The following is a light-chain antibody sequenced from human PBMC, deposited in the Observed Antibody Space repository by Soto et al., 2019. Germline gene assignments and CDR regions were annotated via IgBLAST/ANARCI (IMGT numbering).Light chain of an antibody. CDR2: GAS. J-gene: IGKJ1*01. V-gene: IGKV3-15*01. Sequence: EIVMTQSPATLSVSPGERATLSCRASQSVSSTVAWYQQKPGQAPRLLIYGASTWATGIPARFSGSGSGTEFTLTISSLHSEDFAVYYCQQYKDWPTTFGQGTKVEIK. CDR3: QQYKDWPTT. CDR1: QSVSST.